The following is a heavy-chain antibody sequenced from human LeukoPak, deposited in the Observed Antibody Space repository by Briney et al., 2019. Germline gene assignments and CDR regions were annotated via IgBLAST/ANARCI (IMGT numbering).Heavy chain of an antibody. D-gene: IGHD3-22*01. CDR2: ISWNSGSI. CDR3: AKDMESAYDCSGYYSPFDS. Sequence: TGGSLRLSCAASGFTFDDYAMHWVRQAPGKGLEWVSGISWNSGSIGYADSVRGRFTISRDNAKNSLYLQMNSLRAEDTAVYYCAKDMESAYDCSGYYSPFDSWAQGTLVTVSS. CDR1: GFTFDDYA. J-gene: IGHJ4*02. V-gene: IGHV3-9*01.